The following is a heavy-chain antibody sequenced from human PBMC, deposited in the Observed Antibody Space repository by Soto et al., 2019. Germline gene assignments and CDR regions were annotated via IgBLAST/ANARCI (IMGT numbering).Heavy chain of an antibody. J-gene: IGHJ5*02. D-gene: IGHD6-19*01. CDR2: ISGSGGST. CDR1: GFTFSSYA. Sequence: PGGSLSLSCAASGFTFSSYAMSWVRPTPGKGLEWVSAISGSGGSTYYADSVKGRFTISRDNSKNTLYLQMNSLRAEDTAVYYCALRTDQYSSGWIRFDPWGQGTLVTVSS. V-gene: IGHV3-23*01. CDR3: ALRTDQYSSGWIRFDP.